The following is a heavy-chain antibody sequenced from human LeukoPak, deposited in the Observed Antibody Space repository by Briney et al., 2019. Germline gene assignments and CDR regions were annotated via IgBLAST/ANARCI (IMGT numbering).Heavy chain of an antibody. J-gene: IGHJ4*02. V-gene: IGHV4-4*02. Sequence: SGTLSFTCAVSGGSISSSHWWSWVRQPPGKGLEWIGEIYHSGSTNYNPSLKSRVTMSVDKSKNQFSLQLSSVTAADTAVYYCATFSGGYDFDYWGQGTLVTVSS. CDR2: IYHSGST. D-gene: IGHD5-12*01. CDR1: GGSISSSHW. CDR3: ATFSGGYDFDY.